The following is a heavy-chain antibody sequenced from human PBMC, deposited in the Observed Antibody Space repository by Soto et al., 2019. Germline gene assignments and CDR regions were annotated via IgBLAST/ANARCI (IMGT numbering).Heavy chain of an antibody. J-gene: IGHJ4*02. Sequence: QAQLVQSGAEVKKPGASVKVSCEASGYFFTSYYIHWVRQAPGQSLQWMGWINPNGGNTHYVQKFQGRLTLTRDTSVSTVYMDLNSLTSDDTAIYYCARESMGGSSFRREYFDFWGQGTLVAVAS. CDR2: INPNGGNT. CDR1: GYFFTSYY. CDR3: ARESMGGSSFRREYFDF. D-gene: IGHD2-15*01. V-gene: IGHV1-2*02.